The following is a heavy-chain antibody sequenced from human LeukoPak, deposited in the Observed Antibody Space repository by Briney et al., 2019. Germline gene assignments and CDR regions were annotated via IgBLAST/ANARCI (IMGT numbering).Heavy chain of an antibody. J-gene: IGHJ4*02. CDR3: AKDPIRGVRPYYFSS. Sequence: GGSLRLSCAASGFTFKNYAMSWVRQAPGKGLEWVAFIHYDGSNKYYANSVKGRFTISRDNSKNTLYLHMNSLRAEDTAVYYCAKDPIRGVRPYYFSSWGQGTLVTVSS. D-gene: IGHD3-10*01. CDR1: GFTFKNYA. CDR2: IHYDGSNK. V-gene: IGHV3-30*02.